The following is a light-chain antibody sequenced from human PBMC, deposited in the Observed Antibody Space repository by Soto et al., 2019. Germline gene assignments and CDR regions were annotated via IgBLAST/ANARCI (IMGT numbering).Light chain of an antibody. CDR2: DAS. CDR1: QSVSSY. CDR3: QQRSNWPLT. Sequence: DIVLTQSPATLSLSPGERATLSCRASQSVSSYLVWFQQKPGQAPRLLIYDASTRATGIPARLSGSGSGTDFTLTISSLEPEDFAVYYCQQRSNWPLTFGPGTKVDIK. V-gene: IGKV3-11*01. J-gene: IGKJ3*01.